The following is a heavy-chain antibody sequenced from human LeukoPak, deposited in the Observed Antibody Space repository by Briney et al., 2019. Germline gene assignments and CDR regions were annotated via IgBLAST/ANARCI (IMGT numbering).Heavy chain of an antibody. Sequence: ASVKVSCKASGYSFTDYGISWVRQAPGQGLEWMGWISAYNGNTNYAQKFQGRATMSTDTSTSTAYMELRSLRSDDTAVYYCARGGYYGSGNDFRFDPWGQGTLVTVSS. CDR1: GYSFTDYG. CDR3: ARGGYYGSGNDFRFDP. D-gene: IGHD3-10*01. J-gene: IGHJ5*02. CDR2: ISAYNGNT. V-gene: IGHV1-18*01.